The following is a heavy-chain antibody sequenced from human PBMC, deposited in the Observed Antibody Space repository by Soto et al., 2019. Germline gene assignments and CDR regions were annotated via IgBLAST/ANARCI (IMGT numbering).Heavy chain of an antibody. CDR2: IGTAGDT. Sequence: EVQLVESGGGLVQPGGSLRLSCAASGFTFSSYDMHWVRQATGKGLEWVSAIGTAGDTYYPGSVKGRFTISRENAKNSLXLXXNSLRAGDTAVYYCARGPTEYCSGGSCYWDGAFDIWGQGTMVTVSS. V-gene: IGHV3-13*01. CDR1: GFTFSSYD. CDR3: ARGPTEYCSGGSCYWDGAFDI. D-gene: IGHD2-15*01. J-gene: IGHJ3*02.